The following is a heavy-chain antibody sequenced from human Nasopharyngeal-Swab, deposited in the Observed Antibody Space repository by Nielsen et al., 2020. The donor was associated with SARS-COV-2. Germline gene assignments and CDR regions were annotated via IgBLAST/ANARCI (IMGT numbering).Heavy chain of an antibody. CDR2: ISAYNGNT. J-gene: IGHJ4*02. D-gene: IGHD2-15*01. Sequence: ASSMVSSNASSYIFTSYCISCVGQAPAEGLQWMEWISAYNGNTNYAQKLQGRVTMTTDTSTSTAYMELRSLRSDDTAVYYCARVVRDCSGGSCASTFDYWGQGTLVTVSS. CDR3: ARVVRDCSGGSCASTFDY. CDR1: SYIFTSYC. V-gene: IGHV1-18*01.